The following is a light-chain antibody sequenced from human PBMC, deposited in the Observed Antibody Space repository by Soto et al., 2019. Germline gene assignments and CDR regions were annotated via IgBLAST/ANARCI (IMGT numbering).Light chain of an antibody. V-gene: IGKV3-11*01. CDR3: QKTTT. Sequence: EIVMTQSPATLSVSPGERATLSCRASQSVTSYLASWQQQPRQAPTLLIYDVSKRAPGIPARFSGSGSGTDFTLTIGRLEPEDFEVYHCQKTTTFGRGTKVDI. CDR2: DVS. CDR1: QSVTSY. J-gene: IGKJ4*01.